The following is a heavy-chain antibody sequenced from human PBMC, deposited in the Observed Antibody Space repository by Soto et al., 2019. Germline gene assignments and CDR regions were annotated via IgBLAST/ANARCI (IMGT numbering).Heavy chain of an antibody. CDR2: IKEDGTEK. J-gene: IGHJ4*02. CDR3: ARARGWSLSDF. Sequence: EVQLVESGGGLVQPGGSLRLSCAASGFTFSSYWMNWVRQAPGKGLEWVANIKEDGTEKFYVDSVKGRFTISRDNAKNSLSLQMNSLRAEDTAVYYCARARGWSLSDFWGQGTLVTVSS. V-gene: IGHV3-7*04. D-gene: IGHD6-19*01. CDR1: GFTFSSYW.